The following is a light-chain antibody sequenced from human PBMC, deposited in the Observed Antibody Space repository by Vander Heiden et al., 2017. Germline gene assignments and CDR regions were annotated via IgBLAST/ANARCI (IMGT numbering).Light chain of an antibody. CDR2: DVI. V-gene: IGLV2-14*03. CDR3: SSYTSSTTLVV. CDR1: SSDVGAYNY. Sequence: QSALTQPASVSGSPGQSITLSCAGTSSDVGAYNYVPWYQQHPGKAPKLLIYDVITRPSGVSDRFSGSKSGDTASLTISGLQAEDEADYYCSSYTSSTTLVVFGGGTKLTVL. J-gene: IGLJ2*01.